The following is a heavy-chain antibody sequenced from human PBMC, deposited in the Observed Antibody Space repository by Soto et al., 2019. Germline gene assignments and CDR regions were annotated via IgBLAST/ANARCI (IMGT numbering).Heavy chain of an antibody. Sequence: QLQLQESGSGLVKPSQTLSLTCAVSGGSISSGGYSWSWIRHPPGKGLEWIGYTYHSGSTYYNPSLTRRLTLSVDRSKNQFSLKLSSVTAADTAVYYCARAHYGDYGYGMDVWGQGTTVTVSS. D-gene: IGHD4-17*01. CDR1: GGSISSGGYS. CDR2: TYHSGST. CDR3: ARAHYGDYGYGMDV. V-gene: IGHV4-30-2*01. J-gene: IGHJ6*02.